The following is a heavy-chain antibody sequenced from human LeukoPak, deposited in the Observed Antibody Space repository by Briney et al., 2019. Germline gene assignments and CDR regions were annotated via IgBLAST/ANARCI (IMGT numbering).Heavy chain of an antibody. J-gene: IGHJ6*01. V-gene: IGHV3-48*03. D-gene: IGHD3-9*01. CDR3: ARFMYLDWLLPTEYYYYYGMDV. CDR1: GFTFSSYE. Sequence: GGSPRLSCAASGFTFSSYEMNWVRQAPGKGLEWVSYISSSGSTIYYADSVKGRFTISRDNAKNSLFLQMNSLRAEDTAVYYCARFMYLDWLLPTEYYYYYGMDVWGQGTTVTVSS. CDR2: ISSSGSTI.